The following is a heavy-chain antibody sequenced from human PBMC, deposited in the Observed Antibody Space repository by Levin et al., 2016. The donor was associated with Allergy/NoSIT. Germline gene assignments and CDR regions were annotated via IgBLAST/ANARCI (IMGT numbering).Heavy chain of an antibody. CDR2: IYYSGST. CDR1: GGSISSGGYY. D-gene: IGHD3-10*01. V-gene: IGHV4-31*03. CDR3: ASKGFYGSGIRTPYYYYYGMDV. Sequence: SETLSLTCTVSGGSISSGGYYWSWIRQHPGKGLEWIGYIYYSGSTYYNPSLKSRVTISVDTSKNQFSLKLSSVTAADTAVYYCASKGFYGSGIRTPYYYYYGMDVWGQGTTVTVSS. J-gene: IGHJ6*02.